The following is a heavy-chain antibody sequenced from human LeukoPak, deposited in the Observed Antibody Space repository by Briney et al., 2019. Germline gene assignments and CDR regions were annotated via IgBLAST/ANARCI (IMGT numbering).Heavy chain of an antibody. CDR1: AFNFSDYA. V-gene: IGHV3-23*01. Sequence: GGSLRLSCVASAFNFSDYAMNWVRQAPGKGMEWVSAISGSGGTTHYADSGKGRFAISRDNSKNTLSLQMSHLRHEDTARYYCVKDRYSNYGNWFDPWGQGTQVTVFS. CDR3: VKDRYSNYGNWFDP. D-gene: IGHD4-11*01. CDR2: ISGSGGTT. J-gene: IGHJ5*02.